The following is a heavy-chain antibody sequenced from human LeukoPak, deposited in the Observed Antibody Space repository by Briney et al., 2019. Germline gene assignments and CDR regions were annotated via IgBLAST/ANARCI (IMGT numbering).Heavy chain of an antibody. J-gene: IGHJ6*03. V-gene: IGHV3-48*01. CDR3: ARDPQYSGYDDYYYYMDV. CDR1: GFTFSSYS. Sequence: GGSLRLSCAASGFTFSSYSMNWVRQAPGKGLEWVSYISSSSTIYYAGSVKGRFTISRDNAKNSLYLQMNSLRAEDTAVYYCARDPQYSGYDDYYYYMDVWGKGTTVTVSS. CDR2: ISSSSTI. D-gene: IGHD5-12*01.